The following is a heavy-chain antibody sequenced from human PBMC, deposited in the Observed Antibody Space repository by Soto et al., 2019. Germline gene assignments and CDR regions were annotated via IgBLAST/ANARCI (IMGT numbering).Heavy chain of an antibody. CDR1: GGSFTSNNW. CDR3: EGESGENWSYEAY. J-gene: IGHJ4*02. CDR2: IYRTGST. D-gene: IGHD1-7*01. Sequence: SETLSLTCAVSGGSFTSNNWWTWVRQPPGQGLEWIGEIYRTGSTHYNPSLESRVTMSLDTSKNQFSLKLTSVTAADTAVYYCEGESGENWSYEAYWGQGTLVTVSS. V-gene: IGHV4-4*02.